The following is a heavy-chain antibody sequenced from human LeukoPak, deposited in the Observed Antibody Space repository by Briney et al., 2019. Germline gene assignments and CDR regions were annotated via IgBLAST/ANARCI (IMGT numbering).Heavy chain of an antibody. CDR1: GGSISSSSYY. CDR2: IYYSGST. J-gene: IGHJ4*02. V-gene: IGHV4-39*01. CDR3: ARQRYSSGWYVFDY. Sequence: SETLSLTCTVSGGSISSSSYYWGWIRRLPGKGLEWIGSIYYSGSTYYNPSLKSRVTISVDTFKNQFSLKLSSVTAADTAVYYCARQRYSSGWYVFDYWGQGTLVTVSS. D-gene: IGHD6-19*01.